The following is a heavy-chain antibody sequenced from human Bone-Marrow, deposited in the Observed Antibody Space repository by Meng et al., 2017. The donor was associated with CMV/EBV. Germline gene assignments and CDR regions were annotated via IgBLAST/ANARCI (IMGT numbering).Heavy chain of an antibody. CDR3: ARDYGAARP. CDR2: ISSSSSTI. D-gene: IGHD6-13*01. V-gene: IGHV3-48*04. CDR1: GFTFSSYS. Sequence: GESLKISCAASGFTFSSYSMNWVRQAPGKGLEWVSYISSSSSTIYYADSVKGRFTISRDNAKNSLYLQMNSLRAEDTAVYYCARDYGAARPWGQGTLVTVSS. J-gene: IGHJ5*02.